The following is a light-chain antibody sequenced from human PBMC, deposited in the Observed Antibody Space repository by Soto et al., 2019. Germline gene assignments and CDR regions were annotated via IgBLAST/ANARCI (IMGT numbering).Light chain of an antibody. CDR1: QSVSSD. J-gene: IGKJ2*01. CDR2: GAS. Sequence: EIVMTQSPATLSMSPGERVTLSCRASQSVSSDLAWYQQKPGQAPRLLIYGASTRATGIPARFSGSGSGTDFTLAISSLQSEDFAIYYCHQYNNWPPHTFGQGTKVDIK. CDR3: HQYNNWPPHT. V-gene: IGKV3-15*01.